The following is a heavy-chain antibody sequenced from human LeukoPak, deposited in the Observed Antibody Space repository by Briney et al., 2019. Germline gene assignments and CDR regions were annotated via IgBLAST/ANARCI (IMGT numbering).Heavy chain of an antibody. CDR1: GFSFSDHY. CDR2: ISSSGGTR. Sequence: GGALRLSCAAAGFSFSDHYMSWIRQAPGRGLEWVSFISSSGGTRYYVDSVKGRFPISRDNAKNSLYLQMNSLRAEDTAVYYCASLSVNLSYWGQGTLVTVSS. CDR3: ASLSVNLSY. D-gene: IGHD4-17*01. J-gene: IGHJ4*02. V-gene: IGHV3-11*04.